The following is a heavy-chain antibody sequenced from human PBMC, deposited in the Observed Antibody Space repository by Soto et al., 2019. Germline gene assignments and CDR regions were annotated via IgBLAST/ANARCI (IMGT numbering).Heavy chain of an antibody. J-gene: IGHJ4*02. CDR1: GYSFTSYW. CDR3: ARHLEIAVAANYFDY. V-gene: IGHV5-51*01. Sequence: GESLKISCKGSGYSFTSYWIGWVRQMPGKGLEWMGIIYPGDSDTIYRPSFQGQVTISANKSISTAYLQWSSLNASDSAMYYCARHLEIAVAANYFDYWGQGTLVTV. CDR2: IYPGDSDT. D-gene: IGHD6-19*01.